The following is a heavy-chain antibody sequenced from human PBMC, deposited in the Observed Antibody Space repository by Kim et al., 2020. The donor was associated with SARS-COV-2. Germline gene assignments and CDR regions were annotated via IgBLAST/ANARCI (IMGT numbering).Heavy chain of an antibody. D-gene: IGHD2-21*01. V-gene: IGHV4-59*01. Sequence: SETLSLTCSVSGASISGYYWTWIRQPPGKGLEWIGYISYTGTTYYIPSLRRRVTMSKDTSRNQFPLRLRTVTAADTAVYYCSRSRGDAGRHHEIYYCGQGILVTVSS. CDR2: ISYTGTT. J-gene: IGHJ4*02. CDR3: SRSRGDAGRHHEIYY. CDR1: GASISGYY.